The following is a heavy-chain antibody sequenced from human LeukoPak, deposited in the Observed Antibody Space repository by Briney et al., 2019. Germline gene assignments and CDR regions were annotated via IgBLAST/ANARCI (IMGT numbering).Heavy chain of an antibody. Sequence: PSQTLSLTCTVSGGSISSGTYHWSWIRQPAGKGLEWIGHIYTSGRTNYNPSLKSRVTISVDTSKNQFSLKLSSVTAADTAVYYCARSRAAHCSGGSCPRYYFDYWGQGTLVTVSS. D-gene: IGHD2-15*01. CDR2: IYTSGRT. J-gene: IGHJ4*02. V-gene: IGHV4-61*09. CDR1: GGSISSGTYH. CDR3: ARSRAAHCSGGSCPRYYFDY.